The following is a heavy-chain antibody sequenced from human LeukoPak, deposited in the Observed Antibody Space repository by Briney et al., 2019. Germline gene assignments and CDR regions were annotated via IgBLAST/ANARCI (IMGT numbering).Heavy chain of an antibody. Sequence: SETLSLTCTVSDGSIRRTNFFWGWIRQPPGKGLEWIGSIYYSGATYYNPSVKSRATISLDTSKNHFSLKLTSVTAADTAVYYCATTMTTKTHFDYWGQGTLVTVSS. V-gene: IGHV4-39*02. J-gene: IGHJ4*02. CDR1: DGSIRRTNFF. D-gene: IGHD4-17*01. CDR3: ATTMTTKTHFDY. CDR2: IYYSGAT.